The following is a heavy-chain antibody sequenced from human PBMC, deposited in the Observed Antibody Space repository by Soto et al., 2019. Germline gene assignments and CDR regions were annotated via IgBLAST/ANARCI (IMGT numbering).Heavy chain of an antibody. J-gene: IGHJ4*02. CDR1: GFTFSRYW. V-gene: IGHV3-74*01. Sequence: EVQLVESGGGVVQPGGSLRLSCAASGFTFSRYWMHWVRQAPGKGLVWVSRINSDGSTTNYADSVKGRFTISRDSARNTLSLQMNSLRAEDTAVYYCARGIISAQGTAHYWGQGTLVTVSS. CDR3: ARGIISAQGTAHY. CDR2: INSDGSTT. D-gene: IGHD6-13*01.